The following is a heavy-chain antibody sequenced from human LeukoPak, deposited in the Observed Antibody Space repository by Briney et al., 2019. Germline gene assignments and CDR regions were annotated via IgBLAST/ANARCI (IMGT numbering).Heavy chain of an antibody. V-gene: IGHV3-66*02. CDR2: IYSGGST. Sequence: GGSLRLSCAASGFTVSSNYMSWARQAPGKGLEWVSVIYSGGSTYYADSVKGRFTISRDNSKNTLYLQMNSLRAEDTAVYYCARDPRRDTYYYYGMDVWGQGTTVTVSS. CDR1: GFTVSSNY. CDR3: ARDPRRDTYYYYGMDV. J-gene: IGHJ6*02. D-gene: IGHD5-18*01.